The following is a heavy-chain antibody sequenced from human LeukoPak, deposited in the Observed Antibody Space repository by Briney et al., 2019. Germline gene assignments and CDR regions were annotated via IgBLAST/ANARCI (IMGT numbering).Heavy chain of an antibody. CDR1: GFTFGSYW. V-gene: IGHV3-74*01. J-gene: IGHJ5*02. CDR3: ARGGFYSSGPLDP. Sequence: GGSLRLSCAASGFTFGSYWMHWVRQVPGKGLVWVSRINSDERTTTYADSVKGRFTISRDNAKNTLYPQMNSLRAEDTAVYYCARGGFYSSGPLDPWGQGTLVTVSS. CDR2: INSDERTT. D-gene: IGHD6-19*01.